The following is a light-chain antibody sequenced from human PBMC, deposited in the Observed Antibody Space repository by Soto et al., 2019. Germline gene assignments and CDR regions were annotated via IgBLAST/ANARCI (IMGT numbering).Light chain of an antibody. Sequence: VLTQSPGTLSLSPGERAAISCRASQSISSSYLAWYQHKPGQAPRLLIYGASSRATGIPHRFSGSGSGTDFTLTISRLEPEDCGVYYCQQYGRTFGQGTKLEIK. CDR3: QQYGRT. CDR1: QSISSSY. CDR2: GAS. V-gene: IGKV3-20*01. J-gene: IGKJ2*01.